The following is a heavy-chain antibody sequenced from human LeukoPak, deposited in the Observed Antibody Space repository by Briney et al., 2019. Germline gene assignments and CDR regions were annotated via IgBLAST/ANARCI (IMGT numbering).Heavy chain of an antibody. CDR3: AKWGRGGYDSSGYPGDYGMDV. D-gene: IGHD3-22*01. Sequence: PGGSLSLSCEVSGFTFISHGMHWVRKAQGKGLEWVAIIWYDGSNKYYADSVKDRFTISRDNSKNTLYLQMNSLRAEDTAVYYCAKWGRGGYDSSGYPGDYGMDVWGQGTTVTVSS. J-gene: IGHJ6*02. V-gene: IGHV3-33*06. CDR1: GFTFISHG. CDR2: IWYDGSNK.